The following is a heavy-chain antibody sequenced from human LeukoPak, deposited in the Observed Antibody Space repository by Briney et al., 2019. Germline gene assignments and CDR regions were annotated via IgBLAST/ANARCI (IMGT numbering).Heavy chain of an antibody. CDR1: GYTFTSYG. Sequence: ASVKVSCKASGYTFTSYGISWVRQAPGQGLEWMGWISAYNGNTNYAQKLQGRVTMTTDTSTSAAYMELRSLRSDDTAVYYCARVRYCSSTSCHGRYAFDIWGQGTVVTVSS. D-gene: IGHD2-2*01. CDR2: ISAYNGNT. J-gene: IGHJ3*02. CDR3: ARVRYCSSTSCHGRYAFDI. V-gene: IGHV1-18*01.